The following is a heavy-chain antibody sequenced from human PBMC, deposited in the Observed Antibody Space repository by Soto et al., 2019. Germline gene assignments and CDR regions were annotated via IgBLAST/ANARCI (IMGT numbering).Heavy chain of an antibody. V-gene: IGHV1-18*01. CDR3: ARDPTRGYSSGYYYYYGMDV. D-gene: IGHD6-19*01. J-gene: IGHJ6*02. CDR2: ISAYNGNT. CDR1: GYTFTSYG. Sequence: QVQLVQPGAEVKKPGASVKVSCKASGYTFTSYGISWVRQAPGQGLEWMGWISAYNGNTNYAQKLQGRVTMTTDTSTSTAYMELRSLRSDDTAVYYCARDPTRGYSSGYYYYYGMDVWGQGTTVTVSS.